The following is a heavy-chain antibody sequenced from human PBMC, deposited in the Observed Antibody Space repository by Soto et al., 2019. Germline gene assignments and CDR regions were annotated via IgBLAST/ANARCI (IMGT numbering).Heavy chain of an antibody. CDR3: AGFSSSWYGRIDY. Sequence: QVQLVESGGGVVQPGRSLRLSCAASGFTFSSYGMHWVRQAPGKGLEWVAVIWYDGSNKYYADSVKGRFTISRDNSKNTLYLQMNSLIAEDTAVYFCAGFSSSWYGRIDYWGQGTLVTVSS. CDR1: GFTFSSYG. J-gene: IGHJ4*02. V-gene: IGHV3-33*01. D-gene: IGHD6-13*01. CDR2: IWYDGSNK.